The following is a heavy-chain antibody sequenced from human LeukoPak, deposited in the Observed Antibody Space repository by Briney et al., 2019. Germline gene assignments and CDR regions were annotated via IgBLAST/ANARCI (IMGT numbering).Heavy chain of an antibody. V-gene: IGHV1-69*13. J-gene: IGHJ4*02. Sequence: ASVKVSCKASGDTFSMYGISWVRQAPGQGLEWMGGIIPLFGTANYAQKFQGRVTIIADESTSTVYMELNSLRFEDTAVYYCAREWNYESSGYFFYYWGQGTLVTVSS. CDR2: IIPLFGTA. CDR3: AREWNYESSGYFFYY. D-gene: IGHD3-22*01. CDR1: GDTFSMYG.